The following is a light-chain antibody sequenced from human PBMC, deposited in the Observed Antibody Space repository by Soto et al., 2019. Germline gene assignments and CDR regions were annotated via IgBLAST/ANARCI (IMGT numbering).Light chain of an antibody. V-gene: IGKV3-15*01. CDR2: GAS. CDR1: QTISTN. Sequence: EVVMTQSPATLSVSPGERATLSCRASQTISTNLAWYQQKPGQAPRLLIYGASTRATDIPARFSGSGSGTEFTLTISGLEPEDFAVYYCQQYGSSPWTFGQGTKVEIK. J-gene: IGKJ1*01. CDR3: QQYGSSPWT.